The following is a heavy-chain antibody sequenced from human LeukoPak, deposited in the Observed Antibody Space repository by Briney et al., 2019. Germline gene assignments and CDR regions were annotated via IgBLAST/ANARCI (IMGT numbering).Heavy chain of an antibody. V-gene: IGHV5-51*01. J-gene: IGHJ3*02. CDR1: GYSFTSYW. CDR2: IYPGDSDT. CDR3: ARHHLRAVLWSGQKSAFDI. D-gene: IGHD3-3*01. Sequence: KTGESLKISCKGSGYSFTSYWIGWVRQMPGKGLEWMGIIYPGDSDTRYSPSFQGQVTISADKSISTAYLQWSSLKASDTAMYYCARHHLRAVLWSGQKSAFDIWGQGTMVTVSS.